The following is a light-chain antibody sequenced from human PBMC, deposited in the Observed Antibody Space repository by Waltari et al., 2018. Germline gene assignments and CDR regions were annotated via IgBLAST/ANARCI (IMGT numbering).Light chain of an antibody. V-gene: IGKV1-5*01. CDR1: PSVTRY. Sequence: DIQMTQSPSTLSASVGDRVTITCRASPSVTRYLAWYQQKPGKAPKVLIWDVSSLERGVPSRFSGSGSGTEFTLTISSLQPDDFATYYCQQYDRYSAWTFGQGTKVEIK. CDR3: QQYDRYSAWT. J-gene: IGKJ1*01. CDR2: DVS.